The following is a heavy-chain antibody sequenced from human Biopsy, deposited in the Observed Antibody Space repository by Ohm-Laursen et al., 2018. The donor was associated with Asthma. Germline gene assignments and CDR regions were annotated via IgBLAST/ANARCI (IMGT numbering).Heavy chain of an antibody. J-gene: IGHJ6*02. CDR3: VRGSSSWHHGPFHYYYGLDV. V-gene: IGHV4-39*01. Sequence: SETLSLTCTVSGAYIETPDYHWSWIRQSPGKGLEWIGFVFYSGTTHYSRSLESRVTVSADTSKNQFSLKLTSVTAADTAVYYCVRGSSSWHHGPFHYYYGLDVWGQGTTATVSS. CDR1: GAYIETPDYH. D-gene: IGHD6-13*01. CDR2: VFYSGTT.